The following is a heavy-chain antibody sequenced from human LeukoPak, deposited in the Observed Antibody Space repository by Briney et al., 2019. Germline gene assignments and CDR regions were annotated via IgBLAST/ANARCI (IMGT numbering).Heavy chain of an antibody. J-gene: IGHJ3*02. CDR2: INPNSGGT. V-gene: IGHV1-2*02. CDR1: GYTFTGYY. D-gene: IGHD3-9*01. Sequence: ASVKVSCKASGYTFTGYYMHWVRQAPGQGLEWMGWINPNSGGTNYAQKFQGRVTMTRDTSISTAYMELNRLRSDDTAVYYCARVRRVRYFDWLSSAFDIWGQGTMVTVSS. CDR3: ARVRRVRYFDWLSSAFDI.